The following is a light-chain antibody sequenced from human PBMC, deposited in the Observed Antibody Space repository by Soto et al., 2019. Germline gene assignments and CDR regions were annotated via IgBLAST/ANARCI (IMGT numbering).Light chain of an antibody. CDR2: GAS. CDR3: QQYNKWPLT. Sequence: EIVMTQSPATLSVSPGERATLSWRASQSVSSTLAWYQQKPGQAPRLLIYGASTRATGIPARFSGTGSATEFTLTISSLQSEDSAVDYCQQYNKWPLTFGGGTKVEIK. J-gene: IGKJ4*01. V-gene: IGKV3-15*01. CDR1: QSVSST.